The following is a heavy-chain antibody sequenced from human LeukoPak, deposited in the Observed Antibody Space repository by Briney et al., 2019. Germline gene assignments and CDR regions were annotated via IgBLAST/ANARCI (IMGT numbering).Heavy chain of an antibody. Sequence: GGSLRLSCAASGFTFSTYSMSWVRQAPGKGLEWVSRIGGSDGRTRYADSVKGRVTISRDNSKNTLYLQMNSLRAEDTDVYYCAKDSSSYDWGYMDVWGKGTTVTISS. CDR2: IGGSDGRT. CDR3: AKDSSSYDWGYMDV. J-gene: IGHJ6*03. V-gene: IGHV3-23*01. D-gene: IGHD3-22*01. CDR1: GFTFSTYS.